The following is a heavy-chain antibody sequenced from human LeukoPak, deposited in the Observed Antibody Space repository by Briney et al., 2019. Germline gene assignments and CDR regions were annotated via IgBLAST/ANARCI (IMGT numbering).Heavy chain of an antibody. V-gene: IGHV4-61*02. CDR2: IYTSGST. J-gene: IGHJ5*02. CDR1: GGPISSGSYY. Sequence: SETLSLTCTVSGGPISSGSYYWRWVRQPAGKGLEWIGRIYTSGSTNYNPSLKSRVTISVDTSKNQFSLKLTSVTVADTAVYYCARVRELLSWFDPWGQGTLVTVSS. D-gene: IGHD1-26*01. CDR3: ARVRELLSWFDP.